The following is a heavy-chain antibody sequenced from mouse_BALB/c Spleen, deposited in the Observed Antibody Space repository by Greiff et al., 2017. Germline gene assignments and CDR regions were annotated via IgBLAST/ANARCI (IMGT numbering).Heavy chain of an antibody. D-gene: IGHD2-4*01. CDR2: IDPENGDT. Sequence: EVKLMESGAELVRSGASVKLSCTASGFNIKDYYMHWVKQRPEQGLEWIGWIDPENGDTEYAPKFQGKATMTADTSSNTAYLQLSSLTSEDTAVYYCNVNDYGYAMDYWGQGTSVTVSS. V-gene: IGHV14-4*02. CDR3: NVNDYGYAMDY. J-gene: IGHJ4*01. CDR1: GFNIKDYY.